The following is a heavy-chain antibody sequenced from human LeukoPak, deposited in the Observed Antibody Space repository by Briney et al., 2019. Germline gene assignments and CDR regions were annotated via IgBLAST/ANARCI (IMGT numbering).Heavy chain of an antibody. CDR2: IKPDGSDS. D-gene: IGHD3-10*01. V-gene: IGHV3-7*01. CDR3: ARGGHRQKEF. Sequence: GGSLRLSCAASGFTFSNYWMTWVRQSPGKGLEWVAVIKPDGSDSYSVDSEKGRFTVSRDNAKNSLYLQMSSLRAEDTAVYYCARGGHRQKEFWGQGALVTVSS. CDR1: GFTFSNYW. J-gene: IGHJ4*02.